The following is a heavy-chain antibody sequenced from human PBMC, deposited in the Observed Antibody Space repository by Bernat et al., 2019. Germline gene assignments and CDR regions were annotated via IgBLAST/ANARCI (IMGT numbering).Heavy chain of an antibody. CDR1: GYTFTAYC. J-gene: IGHJ6*02. CDR2: INAYNGNT. Sequence: QVQLVQSGAEVKTPGASVKVSCKASGYTFTAYCIHWVRQAPGQGLEWMGWINAYNGNTNYAQKLQGRVTMTTDTSTSTAYMELRSLRSDDTAVYYCANVVVVAATDDYGMDVWGQGTTVTVSS. D-gene: IGHD2-15*01. V-gene: IGHV1-18*04. CDR3: ANVVVVAATDDYGMDV.